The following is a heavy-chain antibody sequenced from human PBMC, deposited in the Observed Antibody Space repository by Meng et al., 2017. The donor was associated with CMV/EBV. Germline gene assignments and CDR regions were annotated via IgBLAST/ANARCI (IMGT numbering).Heavy chain of an antibody. J-gene: IGHJ4*02. Sequence: VQLVEAWGGVVQPGGSLRLSCAASGFTLSSYGMHWVRQAPGKGLEWVAFIRYDGSNKYYADSVKGRFTISRDNSKNTLYLQMNSLRAEDTAVYYCAKIPAARFDYWGQGTLVTVSS. V-gene: IGHV3-30*02. D-gene: IGHD2-2*01. CDR3: AKIPAARFDY. CDR2: IRYDGSNK. CDR1: GFTLSSYG.